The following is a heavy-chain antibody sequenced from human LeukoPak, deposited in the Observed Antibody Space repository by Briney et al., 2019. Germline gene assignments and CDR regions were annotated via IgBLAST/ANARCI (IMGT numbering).Heavy chain of an antibody. V-gene: IGHV1-18*01. D-gene: IGHD3-3*01. CDR2: ISAYNGNT. J-gene: IGHJ5*02. CDR1: GYTFTSYG. CDR3: ARGLDFWSGYYTAGWFDP. Sequence: GASVKVSCKASGYTFTSYGISWVRQVPGQGLEWMGWISAYNGNTNYAQKLQGRVTMTTDTSTSTAYMELRSLRSDDTAVYYCARGLDFWSGYYTAGWFDPWGQGTLVTVPS.